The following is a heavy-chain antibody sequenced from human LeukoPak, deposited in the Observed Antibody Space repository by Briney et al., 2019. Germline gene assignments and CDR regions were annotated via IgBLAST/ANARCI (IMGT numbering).Heavy chain of an antibody. D-gene: IGHD3-22*01. J-gene: IGHJ4*02. CDR3: ARGTSYDSSGYYFDY. CDR1: GGSISSYY. CDR2: INHSGST. V-gene: IGHV4-34*01. Sequence: SETLSLTCTVSGGSISSYYWSWIRQPPGKGLEWIGEINHSGSTNYNPSLKSRVTISVDTSKNQFSLKLSSVTAADTAVYYCARGTSYDSSGYYFDYWGQGTLVTVSS.